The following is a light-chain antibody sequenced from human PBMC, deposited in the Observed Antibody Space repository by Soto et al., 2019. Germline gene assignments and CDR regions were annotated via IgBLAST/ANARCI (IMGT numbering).Light chain of an antibody. CDR2: AAT. CDR1: QGIGND. V-gene: IGKV1-6*02. Sequence: AIQMAQSPSSLSASVGDRVTITCRASQGIGNDVGWYQQKPGKAPKLLLYAATTLQSGVPSRFSATISGTDFTLTISSRKSEDFATYYFLRDHTHPLTFGGGTNVEIK. J-gene: IGKJ4*01. CDR3: LRDHTHPLT.